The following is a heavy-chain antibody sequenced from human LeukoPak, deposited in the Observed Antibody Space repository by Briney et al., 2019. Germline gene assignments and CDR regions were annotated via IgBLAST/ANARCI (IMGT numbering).Heavy chain of an antibody. CDR1: GYSFASYW. V-gene: IGHV5-51*01. Sequence: GESLKISCKGSGYSFASYWIGWVRQMPGKGLEWMGIIYPGDSDTRYSPSFQGQVTISAEKSISIAYLQWSSLKASDTALYYCASRKKGMATAGFDFWGQGTLVTVSS. J-gene: IGHJ4*02. CDR2: IYPGDSDT. D-gene: IGHD5-24*01. CDR3: ASRKKGMATAGFDF.